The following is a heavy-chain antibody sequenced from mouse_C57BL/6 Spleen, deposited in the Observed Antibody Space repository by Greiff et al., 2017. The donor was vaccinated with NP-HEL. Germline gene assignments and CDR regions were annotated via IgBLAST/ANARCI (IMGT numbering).Heavy chain of an antibody. CDR2: ISYSGSI. V-gene: IGHV3-1*01. Sequence: EVKLMESGPGMVKPSQSLSLTCTVTGYSITSGYDWHWIRHFPGNKLEWMGYISYSGSINYNPSLKSRISITHDTSKNHFFLKLNSVTTEDTATYYCASGRSYYAMDYWGQGTSVTVSS. CDR1: GYSITSGYD. D-gene: IGHD4-1*01. J-gene: IGHJ4*01. CDR3: ASGRSYYAMDY.